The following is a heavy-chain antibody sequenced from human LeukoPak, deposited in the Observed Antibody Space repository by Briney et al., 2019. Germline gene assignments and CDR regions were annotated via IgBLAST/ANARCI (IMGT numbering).Heavy chain of an antibody. CDR2: VYYTVST. CDR3: ARHFAYSSSSYFDY. D-gene: IGHD6-6*01. J-gene: IGHJ4*02. Sequence: SETLSLTCSVSGGSVSNYYWSWIRQPPGKGLEWIWYVYYTVSTNYNPSLKSRVTMFEDKSKNQFSLRLYSVTVADTAVYCCARHFAYSSSSYFDYWGRGGLVSVSS. CDR1: GGSVSNYY. V-gene: IGHV4-59*08.